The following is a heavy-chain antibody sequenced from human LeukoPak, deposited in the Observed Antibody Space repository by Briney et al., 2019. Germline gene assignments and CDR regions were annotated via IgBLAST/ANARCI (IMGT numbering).Heavy chain of an antibody. J-gene: IGHJ4*02. CDR1: GLTFSSYA. Sequence: GGSLRLSCAASGLTFSSYAMSWVRQAPGKGLEWVSAISGSGGSTYYADSVKGRCTISRDNSKNTLYLQMNSLRAEDTAVYYCAKGYSSSHRYVFDYWGQGTLVTVSS. V-gene: IGHV3-23*01. CDR2: ISGSGGST. D-gene: IGHD6-13*01. CDR3: AKGYSSSHRYVFDY.